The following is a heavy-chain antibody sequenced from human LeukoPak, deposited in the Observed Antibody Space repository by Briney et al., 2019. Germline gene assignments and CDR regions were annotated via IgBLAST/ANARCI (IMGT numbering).Heavy chain of an antibody. D-gene: IGHD3/OR15-3a*01. CDR3: VLDLFSSFAFDI. CDR1: GFTFSSYW. Sequence: GGSLRLSCAASGFTFSSYWMHWVRQAPGKGLLWVARINSDGSSTYYADSVKGRFTTSRDNAKNALHLQMNSLRAEDTAVYYCVLDLFSSFAFDIWGQGTMVTVSS. CDR2: INSDGSST. V-gene: IGHV3-74*01. J-gene: IGHJ3*02.